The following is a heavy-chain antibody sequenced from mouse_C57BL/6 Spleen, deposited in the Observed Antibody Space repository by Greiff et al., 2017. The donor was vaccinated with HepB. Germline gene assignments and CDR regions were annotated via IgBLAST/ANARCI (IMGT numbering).Heavy chain of an antibody. V-gene: IGHV14-2*01. CDR3: APITTVVGDWYFDV. J-gene: IGHJ1*03. D-gene: IGHD1-1*01. Sequence: VQLQQSGAELVKPGASVKLSCTASGFNIKDYYMHWVKQRTEQGLEWIGRIDPEDGETKYASKFQGKATITADTSSNTAYLQLSSLTSEDTAVYYCAPITTVVGDWYFDVWGTGTTVTVSS. CDR2: IDPEDGET. CDR1: GFNIKDYY.